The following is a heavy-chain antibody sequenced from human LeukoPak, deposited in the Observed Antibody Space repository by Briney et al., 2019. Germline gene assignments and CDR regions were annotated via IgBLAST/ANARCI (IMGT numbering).Heavy chain of an antibody. D-gene: IGHD1-14*01. CDR2: IEYNGRMT. CDR1: AFSFGYYW. J-gene: IGHJ4*02. V-gene: IGHV3-74*01. Sequence: GASLTLSCSASAFSFGYYWMHWVPPAPGKGLEWGSRIEYNGRMTNYADSVKGPFTISRDNTKSTRHVQMNSLRADDTAVYYCASQLLAGTVDHWDQGTLVTVPS. CDR3: ASQLLAGTVDH.